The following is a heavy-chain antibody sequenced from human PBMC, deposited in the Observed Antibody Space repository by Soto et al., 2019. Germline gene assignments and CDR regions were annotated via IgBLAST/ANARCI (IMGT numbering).Heavy chain of an antibody. CDR1: GGSFSGYY. CDR2: INHSGST. V-gene: IGHV4-34*01. CDR3: ARLAYGSGSNGVDY. Sequence: QVQLQQWGAGLLKPSETLSLTCAVYGGSFSGYYWSWIRQPPGKGLEWIGEINHSGSTNYNPSLKSRVTISVDTSKNQFSLKLSSVTAADTAVYYCARLAYGSGSNGVDYWGQGTLVTVSS. D-gene: IGHD3-10*01. J-gene: IGHJ4*02.